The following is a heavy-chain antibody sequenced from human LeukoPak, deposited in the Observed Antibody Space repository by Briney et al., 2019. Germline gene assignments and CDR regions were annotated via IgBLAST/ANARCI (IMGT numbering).Heavy chain of an antibody. J-gene: IGHJ4*02. V-gene: IGHV1-69*13. Sequence: SVKVSCKASGGTFSSYAISWVRQAPGQGLEWMGGIIPIFGTANYAQKFQGRVTITADESTSTAYMELSSLRSEDTAVYYCARETGGRQYFDYWGQGTLVTVSS. D-gene: IGHD1-26*01. CDR2: IIPIFGTA. CDR3: ARETGGRQYFDY. CDR1: GGTFSSYA.